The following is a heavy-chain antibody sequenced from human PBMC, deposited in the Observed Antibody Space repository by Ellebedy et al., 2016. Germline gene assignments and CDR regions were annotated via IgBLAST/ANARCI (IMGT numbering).Heavy chain of an antibody. V-gene: IGHV4-31*03. D-gene: IGHD3-10*01. CDR2: IYYSGST. Sequence: LRLSXTVSGGSISSGGYYWSWIRQHPGKGLEWIGYIYYSGSTYYNPSLKSRVTISVDTSKNQFSLKLSSVTAADTAVYYCARDRGWDHDFDYWGQGTLVTVSS. CDR1: GGSISSGGYY. CDR3: ARDRGWDHDFDY. J-gene: IGHJ4*02.